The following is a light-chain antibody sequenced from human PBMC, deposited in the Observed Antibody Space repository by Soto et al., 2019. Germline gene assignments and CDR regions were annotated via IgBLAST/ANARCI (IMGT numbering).Light chain of an antibody. CDR3: QRYDRSPWT. V-gene: IGKV3-20*01. J-gene: IGKJ1*01. CDR1: ESVTSNY. CDR2: GAS. Sequence: EIVLTQSPGTLSLSPGERATISCRASESVTSNYLAWYQQKPGQAPRLLIYGASSRATGIPDTFSGSGSGTDFTLTISRLEPEDFALYYCQRYDRSPWTFGQGTKVEI.